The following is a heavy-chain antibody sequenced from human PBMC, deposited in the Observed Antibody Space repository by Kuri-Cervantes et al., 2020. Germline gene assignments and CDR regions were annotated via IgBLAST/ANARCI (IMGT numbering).Heavy chain of an antibody. D-gene: IGHD1-26*01. CDR1: GFTFSSYA. Sequence: GESLKISCAASGFTFSSYAMSWVRQAPGKGLEWVSAISGSGGSTYYADSVKGRFTISRDNSKNTLYLQMSSLRAEDTAVYYCAKGSGSTVGGNGFDYWGQGTLVTVSS. J-gene: IGHJ4*02. CDR2: ISGSGGST. CDR3: AKGSGSTVGGNGFDY. V-gene: IGHV3-23*01.